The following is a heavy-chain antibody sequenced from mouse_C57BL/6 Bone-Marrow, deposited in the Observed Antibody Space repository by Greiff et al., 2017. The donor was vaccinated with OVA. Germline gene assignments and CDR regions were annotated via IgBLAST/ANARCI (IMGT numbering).Heavy chain of an antibody. CDR3: ASMVTGSVYFDY. D-gene: IGHD2-2*01. CDR2: IYPGSGST. CDR1: GYTFTSYW. J-gene: IGHJ2*01. Sequence: VQLQQSGAELVKPGASVKMSCKASGYTFTSYWITWVKQRPGQGLEWIGDIYPGSGSTNYNEKFKSKATLTVDTSSSTAYMQLSRLTSEDSAVYYCASMVTGSVYFDYWGQGTTLTVSS. V-gene: IGHV1-55*01.